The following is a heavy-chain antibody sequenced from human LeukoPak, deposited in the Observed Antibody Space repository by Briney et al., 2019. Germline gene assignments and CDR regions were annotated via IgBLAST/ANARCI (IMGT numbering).Heavy chain of an antibody. CDR1: GGSISSGGYS. Sequence: SETLSLTCAVSGGSISSGGYSWSWIRQPPGKGLEWIGYIYHSGSTYYNPSLKSRVTISVDRSKNQFSLKLSSVTAADTAVYYCARGTPYYYDSSGIGGWFDPWGQGTLVTVSS. J-gene: IGHJ5*02. D-gene: IGHD3-22*01. CDR2: IYHSGST. V-gene: IGHV4-30-2*01. CDR3: ARGTPYYYDSSGIGGWFDP.